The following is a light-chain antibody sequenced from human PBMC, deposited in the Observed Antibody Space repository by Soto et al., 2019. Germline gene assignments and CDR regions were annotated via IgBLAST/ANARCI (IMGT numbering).Light chain of an antibody. J-gene: IGLJ1*01. V-gene: IGLV2-14*01. CDR3: SSYTSGSTYV. CDR1: SSDVGGYRY. CDR2: EVS. Sequence: QSALTQPASVPGSPGQSITISCTGTSSDVGGYRYVSWYQQHPGKAPKLMIYEVSNRPSGISNRFSGSKSGNTASLTISGLQAEDEADYYCSSYTSGSTYVFGTGTKVTVL.